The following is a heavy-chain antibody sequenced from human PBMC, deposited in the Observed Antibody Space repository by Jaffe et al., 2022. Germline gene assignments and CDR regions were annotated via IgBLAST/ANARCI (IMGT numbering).Heavy chain of an antibody. CDR3: ARDLLDWDVILSGYTNCFDP. CDR1: GYTFSTSG. CDR2: ISAYNGKT. Sequence: QVQLVQSGAEVKKPGASVKVSCKASGYTFSTSGISWVRQAPGQGLEWMGWISAYNGKTKYAQNLQDRVTMTTDISTSTAYMELRSLRSDDTAVYYCARDLLDWDVILSGYTNCFDPWGQGTLVTVSS. V-gene: IGHV1-18*01. D-gene: IGHD3-9*01. J-gene: IGHJ5*02.